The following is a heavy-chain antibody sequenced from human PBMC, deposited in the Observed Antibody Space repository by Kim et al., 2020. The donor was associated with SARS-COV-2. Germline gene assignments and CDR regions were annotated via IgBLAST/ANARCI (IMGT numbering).Heavy chain of an antibody. Sequence: NDAQKLQGRVTMTTDTSTSTAYMELRSLRSDDTAVYYCALYYYDSSYFDYWGQGTLVTVSS. V-gene: IGHV1-18*01. D-gene: IGHD3-22*01. J-gene: IGHJ4*02. CDR3: ALYYYDSSYFDY.